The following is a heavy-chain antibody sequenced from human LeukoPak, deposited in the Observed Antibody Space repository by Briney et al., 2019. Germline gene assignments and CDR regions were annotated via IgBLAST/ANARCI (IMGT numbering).Heavy chain of an antibody. V-gene: IGHV3-74*01. Sequence: GGSLRLSCAASGFTFSSYWMSWVRQAPGKGLVWVSRINTDGSSTNYADSVKGRSTISRDNTKNTLYLQMNSLRAEDTAVYYCVRENSVIIPTAKKNYYYYYMDVWGKGTTVTVSS. J-gene: IGHJ6*03. CDR2: INTDGSST. D-gene: IGHD2-2*01. CDR1: GFTFSSYW. CDR3: VRENSVIIPTAKKNYYYYYMDV.